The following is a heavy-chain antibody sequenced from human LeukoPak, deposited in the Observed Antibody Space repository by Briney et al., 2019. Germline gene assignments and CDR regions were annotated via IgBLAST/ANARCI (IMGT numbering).Heavy chain of an antibody. D-gene: IGHD6-13*01. Sequence: SGGSLRLSCTASGFSFSDFYMTWIRQAPGRGLDWVSYISSSKKHTKYADSVKGRFTISRDNAKNSLYLQMNSLRAEDTAVYYCARSFLSIAAAATDYWGQGTLVTVSS. CDR3: ARSFLSIAAAATDY. V-gene: IGHV3-11*06. J-gene: IGHJ4*02. CDR2: ISSSKKHT. CDR1: GFSFSDFY.